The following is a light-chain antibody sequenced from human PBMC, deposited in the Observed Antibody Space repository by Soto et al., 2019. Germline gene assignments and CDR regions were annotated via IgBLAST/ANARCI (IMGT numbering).Light chain of an antibody. V-gene: IGKV3-11*01. J-gene: IGKJ5*01. CDR1: QSVWTY. Sequence: EIVLTQSPSTLSLSPGERATLSCRASQSVWTYLAWYQQKRGQAPRLLMYDASNRASGVPARFSGSESGTDFTLTISSLEPEDFAVYYCQQRNNWPRSTFGQGARLEIK. CDR2: DAS. CDR3: QQRNNWPRST.